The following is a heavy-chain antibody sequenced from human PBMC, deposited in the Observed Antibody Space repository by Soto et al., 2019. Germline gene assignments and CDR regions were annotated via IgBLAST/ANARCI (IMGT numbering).Heavy chain of an antibody. J-gene: IGHJ5*02. D-gene: IGHD6-19*01. V-gene: IGHV5-10-1*01. Sequence: GESLKISCKGSGYSFTSYWISWVRQMPGKGLEWMGRIDPSDSYTNYSPSFQGHVTISADKSISTAYLQWSSLKASDTAMYYCARHTGLDYWFDPWGQGTLVTVSS. CDR3: ARHTGLDYWFDP. CDR1: GYSFTSYW. CDR2: IDPSDSYT.